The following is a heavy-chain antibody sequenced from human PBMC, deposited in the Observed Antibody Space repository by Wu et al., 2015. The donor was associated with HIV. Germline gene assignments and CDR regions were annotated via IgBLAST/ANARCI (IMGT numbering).Heavy chain of an antibody. D-gene: IGHD1-26*01. V-gene: IGHV1-2*02. CDR1: GNTLGDLF. CDR3: ARDWMVGATTGGAYYYYYIDV. CDR2: INPNSGGT. J-gene: IGHJ6*03. Sequence: QVLLVQSGAEVKKPGASVKVSCKVSGNTLGDLFMHWVRQAPGQGLEWMGWINPNSGGTNYAQKFQGRVTMTRDTSISTAYMELSRLRSDDTAVYYCARDWMVGATTGGAYYYYYIDVWGKGTTVTVSS.